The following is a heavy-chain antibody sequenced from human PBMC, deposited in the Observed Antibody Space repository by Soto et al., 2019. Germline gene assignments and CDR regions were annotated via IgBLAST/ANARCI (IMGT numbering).Heavy chain of an antibody. D-gene: IGHD1-7*01. CDR3: TTGLTGTTFYYYYGMDV. J-gene: IGHJ6*02. Sequence: PGGSLRLSCAASGFTFSNAWMNWVRQAPGKGLEWVGRIKSKTGGGTTDYAAPVKGRFTISRDDSKNTLYLQMNSLKTEDTAVYYCTTGLTGTTFYYYYGMDVWGQGTTVTVSS. CDR2: IKSKTGGGTT. CDR1: GFTFSNAW. V-gene: IGHV3-15*07.